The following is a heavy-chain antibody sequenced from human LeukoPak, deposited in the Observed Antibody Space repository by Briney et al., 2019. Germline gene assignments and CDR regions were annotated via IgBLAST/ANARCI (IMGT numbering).Heavy chain of an antibody. CDR1: EFSVGTNY. CDR2: IYSGDNT. Sequence: GGSLRLSCAASEFSVGTNYMSWVRQAPGKGLEWVSIIYSGDNTYYADSVKGRFTISRDISKNTLWLQMNSLRAEDTAVCYCARDRGTGYCSGGSCYSGAFDIWGQGTMVTVSS. D-gene: IGHD2-15*01. CDR3: ARDRGTGYCSGGSCYSGAFDI. J-gene: IGHJ3*02. V-gene: IGHV3-66*01.